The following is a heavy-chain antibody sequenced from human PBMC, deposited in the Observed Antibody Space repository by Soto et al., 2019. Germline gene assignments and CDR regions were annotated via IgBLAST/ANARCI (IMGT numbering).Heavy chain of an antibody. D-gene: IGHD3-10*01. Sequence: SETLSLTCTVSGDSISTYYWSWIRQPPGKGLEWIGYLYDSGSTHYNPSLKSRVTISVDTSKNQFSLKLTSVTAADTAVYYCARGNYYGSGTYFRLDVWGQGTRVTVSS. CDR2: LYDSGST. CDR1: GDSISTYY. CDR3: ARGNYYGSGTYFRLDV. J-gene: IGHJ6*02. V-gene: IGHV4-59*01.